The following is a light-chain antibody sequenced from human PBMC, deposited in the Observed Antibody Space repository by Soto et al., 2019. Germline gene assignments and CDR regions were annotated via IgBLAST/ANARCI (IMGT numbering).Light chain of an antibody. V-gene: IGKV1-39*01. CDR1: QNVWTD. CDR2: SAS. Sequence: DILMTHSPSSLSASVGDRVSVTCRASQNVWTDLNWYQQKPGKAPRLLIHSASDLESGVPSRFSGTGSGADLTLTISSLQPDDFATYDCQQSFSSPRTFGQGTKLEI. J-gene: IGKJ2*01. CDR3: QQSFSSPRT.